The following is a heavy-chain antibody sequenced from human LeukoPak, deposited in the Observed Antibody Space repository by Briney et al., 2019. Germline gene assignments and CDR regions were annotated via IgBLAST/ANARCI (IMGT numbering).Heavy chain of an antibody. CDR1: GFTFTSYD. V-gene: IGHV4-34*01. Sequence: GSLRLSCAASGFTFTSYDMCWVRQPPGKGLEWIGEINHSGSTNYNPSLKSRVTISVDTSKNQFSLKLSSVTAADTAVYYCARGRGCSSTSCPARYGMDVWGKGTTVTVSS. CDR2: INHSGST. J-gene: IGHJ6*04. CDR3: ARGRGCSSTSCPARYGMDV. D-gene: IGHD2-2*01.